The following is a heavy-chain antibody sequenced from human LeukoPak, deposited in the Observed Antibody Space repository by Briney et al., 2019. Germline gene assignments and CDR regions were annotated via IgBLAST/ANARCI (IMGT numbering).Heavy chain of an antibody. CDR2: IYPGDSDT. CDR1: GYSFTSYW. D-gene: IGHD3-16*01. CDR3: ARNVGRIRRGGGTFDY. V-gene: IGHV5-51*01. Sequence: GESLKISCKGSGYSFTSYWSGWVRQMPGKSLEWMGIIYPGDSDTRYSPSFQGQVTISADKSISTAYLQWSSLKASDTAMYYCARNVGRIRRGGGTFDYWGQGTLVTVSS. J-gene: IGHJ4*02.